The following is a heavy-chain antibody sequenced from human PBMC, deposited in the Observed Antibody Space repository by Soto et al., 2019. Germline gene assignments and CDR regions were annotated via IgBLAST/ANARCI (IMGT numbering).Heavy chain of an antibody. J-gene: IGHJ4*02. CDR1: GYTFTNYG. D-gene: IGHD6-6*01. CDR3: ARDRQAGF. V-gene: IGHV1-18*01. Sequence: QVQLAQSGAEVKKPGASVKVSCKASGYTFTNYGISWVRQAPGQGLEWMGWISTYNGNTNYAQKPXGXVXXTTDTSTSTADMELRSLRSDDTAVYYCARDRQAGFWGQGTPVTVSS. CDR2: ISTYNGNT.